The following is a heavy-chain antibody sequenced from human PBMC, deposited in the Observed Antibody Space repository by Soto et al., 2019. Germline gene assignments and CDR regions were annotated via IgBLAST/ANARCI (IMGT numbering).Heavy chain of an antibody. J-gene: IGHJ5*02. CDR2: IDSSDSNT. D-gene: IGHD2-2*01. CDR1: GYTFTIYW. Sequence: GESLKISCQASGYTFTIYWICWVRQMPGKGLGWRGIIDSSDSNTRYSPSFQGQVTISAAQSTNTAYLQWGILKASDTAIYYCAHNFFSDVLLVTAANSAWFDRWGQGTLVTVSS. CDR3: AHNFFSDVLLVTAANSAWFDR. V-gene: IGHV5-51*01.